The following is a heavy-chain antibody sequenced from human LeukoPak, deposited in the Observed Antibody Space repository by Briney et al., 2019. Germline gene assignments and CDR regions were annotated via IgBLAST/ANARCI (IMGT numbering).Heavy chain of an antibody. CDR2: FYYSGST. Sequence: SESLSLTCAVSGGSISRGGYSWSWIRQPPGKGLEWIGYFYYSGSTYYNPSLKSRVTISLDTSKNQFSLKLSSVTAADTAVYYCARAAYYDILTGYQPDYFDYWGQGTLVTVSS. V-gene: IGHV4-30-4*07. J-gene: IGHJ4*02. CDR1: GGSISRGGYS. CDR3: ARAAYYDILTGYQPDYFDY. D-gene: IGHD3-9*01.